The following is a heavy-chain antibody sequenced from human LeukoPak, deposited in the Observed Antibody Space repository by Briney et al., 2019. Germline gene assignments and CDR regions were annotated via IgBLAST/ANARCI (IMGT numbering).Heavy chain of an antibody. J-gene: IGHJ4*02. CDR3: ARVGSDSSGWRRFDY. V-gene: IGHV1-69*13. CDR1: GGTFSSYA. Sequence: GASVKVSCKASGGTFSSYAISWVRQAPGQGLEWMGGIIPIFGTANYAQKFQGRVTITADESTSTAYMELSRLRSDDTAMYYCARVGSDSSGWRRFDYWGQGTLVTVSS. CDR2: IIPIFGTA. D-gene: IGHD6-19*01.